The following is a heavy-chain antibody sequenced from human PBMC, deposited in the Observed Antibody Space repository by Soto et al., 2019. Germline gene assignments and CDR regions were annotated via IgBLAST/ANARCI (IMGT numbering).Heavy chain of an antibody. D-gene: IGHD3-22*01. CDR1: GFTFSSYA. CDR3: ARDRAYYYDSSGYFGDGMAV. Sequence: GGSLRLSCAASGFTFSSYAMHWVRQAPGKGLEWVAVISYDGSNKYYADSVKGRFTISRDNSKNTLYLQMNSLRAEDTAVYYCARDRAYYYDSSGYFGDGMAVWGQGSTDTGSS. CDR2: ISYDGSNK. V-gene: IGHV3-30-3*01. J-gene: IGHJ6*01.